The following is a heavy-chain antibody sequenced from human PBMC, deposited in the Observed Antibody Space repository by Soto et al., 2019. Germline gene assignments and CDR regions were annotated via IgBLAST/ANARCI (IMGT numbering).Heavy chain of an antibody. CDR1: GFTFSSYG. Sequence: PGGSLRLSCAASGFTFSSYGMHWVRQAPGKGLEWVAVIWYDGSNKYYADSVKGRFTISRDNSKNTLYLQMNSLRAEDTAVYYCARDFRPPYGVRYFDYWGQGTLVPVSS. CDR2: IWYDGSNK. D-gene: IGHD4-17*01. CDR3: ARDFRPPYGVRYFDY. V-gene: IGHV3-33*01. J-gene: IGHJ4*02.